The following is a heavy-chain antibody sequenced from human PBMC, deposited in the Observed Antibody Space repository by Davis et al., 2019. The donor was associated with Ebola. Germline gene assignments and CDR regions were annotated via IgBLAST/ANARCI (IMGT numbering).Heavy chain of an antibody. Sequence: SETLSLTCTVSGGSISSYYWSWIRQPPGKGLEWIGYIYYSGSTNYNPSLKSRVTISVDTSKNQFSLKLSSVTAADTAVYYCARLRGSCHRAFYYYGMDVWGQGTTVTVSS. J-gene: IGHJ6*02. CDR1: GGSISSYY. CDR3: ARLRGSCHRAFYYYGMDV. V-gene: IGHV4-59*12. CDR2: IYYSGST. D-gene: IGHD2-15*01.